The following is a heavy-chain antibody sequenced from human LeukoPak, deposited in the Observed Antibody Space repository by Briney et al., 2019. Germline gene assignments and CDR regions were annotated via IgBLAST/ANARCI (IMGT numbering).Heavy chain of an antibody. V-gene: IGHV3-23*01. J-gene: IGHJ3*02. D-gene: IGHD3-22*01. CDR3: AKASMIVVVITNDAFDI. Sequence: GGSLRLSCAASGFTFSSYGMSWVRQAPGQGLEWVSAISGSGGSTYYADSVKGRFTISRDNSKNTLYLQMNSLRAEDTAVYYCAKASMIVVVITNDAFDIWGQGTMVTVSS. CDR1: GFTFSSYG. CDR2: ISGSGGST.